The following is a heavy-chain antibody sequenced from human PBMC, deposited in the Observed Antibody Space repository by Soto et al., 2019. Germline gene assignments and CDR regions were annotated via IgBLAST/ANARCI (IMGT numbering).Heavy chain of an antibody. CDR2: ISYDGSNK. D-gene: IGHD2-8*01. J-gene: IGHJ6*02. V-gene: IGHV3-30*04. CDR1: GFTFSSYA. CDR3: AREQTYCTNGVCSSYYGMDV. Sequence: QVQLVESGGGVVQPGRSLRLSCAASGFTFSSYAMHWVGQAPDKGLEWVAVISYDGSNKFYADSVKGRFTISRDNSKNTLYLQMNSLRAEDTAVYYCAREQTYCTNGVCSSYYGMDVWGQGTTVTVSS.